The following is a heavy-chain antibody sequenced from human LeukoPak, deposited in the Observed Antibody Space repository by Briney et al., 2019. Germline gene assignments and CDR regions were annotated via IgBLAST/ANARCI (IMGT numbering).Heavy chain of an antibody. D-gene: IGHD2-8*01. J-gene: IGHJ6*03. CDR1: GFTFSSYS. Sequence: GGSLRLSCAASGFTFSSYSMQWVRQTPGKGLEWVGIMSNSGENTFYGEAVKGRFTISRDNSQNTLYLQMNSLRPEDTAVYYCANGYCTNGVCYPYYYYYMDVWGKGTTVTVSS. CDR2: MSNSGENT. CDR3: ANGYCTNGVCYPYYYYYMDV. V-gene: IGHV3-30*18.